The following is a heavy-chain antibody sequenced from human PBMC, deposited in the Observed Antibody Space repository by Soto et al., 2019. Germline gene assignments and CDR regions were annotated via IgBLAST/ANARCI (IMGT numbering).Heavy chain of an antibody. Sequence: QVQLVESGGGVVQPGRSLRLSCAASGFTFSSYGMHWVRQAPGKGLEWVAVIWYDGSNKYYADSVKGRFTISRDNSKNTLYLQMNSLRAEDTAVYYCARERYPNWNYEPPNWFDPWGQGTLVTVSS. CDR1: GFTFSSYG. D-gene: IGHD1-7*01. CDR2: IWYDGSNK. CDR3: ARERYPNWNYEPPNWFDP. V-gene: IGHV3-33*01. J-gene: IGHJ5*02.